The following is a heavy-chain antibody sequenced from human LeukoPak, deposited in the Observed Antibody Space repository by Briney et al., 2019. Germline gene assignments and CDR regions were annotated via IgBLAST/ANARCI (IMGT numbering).Heavy chain of an antibody. CDR2: ISYGGST. D-gene: IGHD3-22*01. CDR3: RGGASSGNWVFDY. Sequence: SETLSLTCTVSGFSISSGSYNCAWVRQPPGKRLEWIGSISYGGSTYYNPPLKSRATMSVDTSKYQFSLRLRPPETRESGHYYCRGGASSGNWVFDYWGQGTLVTVSS. J-gene: IGHJ4*02. CDR1: GFSISSGSYN. V-gene: IGHV4-39*03.